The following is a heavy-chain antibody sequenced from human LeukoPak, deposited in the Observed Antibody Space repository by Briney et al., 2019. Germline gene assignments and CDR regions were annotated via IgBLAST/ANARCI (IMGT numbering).Heavy chain of an antibody. Sequence: PGGSLRLSCAASGFTFSTYSMNWVRQAPGKGLEWVSYISSSTSTIYYADSVKGRFTISRDNAKNSLYLQMNSLRAEDTAVYYCARVRNTAMVRGYNWFDPWGQGTLVTVSS. V-gene: IGHV3-48*01. CDR1: GFTFSTYS. CDR2: ISSSTSTI. D-gene: IGHD5-18*01. CDR3: ARVRNTAMVRGYNWFDP. J-gene: IGHJ5*02.